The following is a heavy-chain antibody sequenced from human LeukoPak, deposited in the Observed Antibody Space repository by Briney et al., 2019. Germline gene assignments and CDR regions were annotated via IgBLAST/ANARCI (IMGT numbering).Heavy chain of an antibody. CDR2: ISAYNGNT. D-gene: IGHD6-6*01. CDR3: ARDILEYSSSEYFDY. Sequence: GSVKVSCKASGYTFTSYGISWVRQAPGQGLEWMGWISAYNGNTNYAQKLQGRVTMTTDTSTSTAYMELWSLRSDDTAVYYCARDILEYSSSEYFDYWGQGTLVTVSS. J-gene: IGHJ4*02. CDR1: GYTFTSYG. V-gene: IGHV1-18*01.